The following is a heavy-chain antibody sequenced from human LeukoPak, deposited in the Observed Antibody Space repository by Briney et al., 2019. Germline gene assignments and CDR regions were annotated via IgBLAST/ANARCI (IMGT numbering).Heavy chain of an antibody. V-gene: IGHV4-31*03. CDR3: ARGAPGYTDAFDI. CDR2: IYYSGST. CDR1: GGSISSDGYY. J-gene: IGHJ3*02. Sequence: SETLSLTCTVPGGSISSDGYYWSWIRQHPGKGLEWIGYIYYSGSTYYKPSLKSRVIISVDTSKNQFSLKLNSVTAADTAVYYCARGAPGYTDAFDIWGHGTKVTVSS. D-gene: IGHD1-1*01.